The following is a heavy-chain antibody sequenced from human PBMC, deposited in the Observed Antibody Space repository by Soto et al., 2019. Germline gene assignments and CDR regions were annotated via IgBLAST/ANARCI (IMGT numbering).Heavy chain of an antibody. CDR2: TYYRSKWYN. D-gene: IGHD3-3*01. CDR1: GDSVSSNSAA. V-gene: IGHV6-1*01. CDR3: ARGQDFWSGIPFDY. Sequence: PSQTLSLTCAISGDSVSSNSAAWNWIRQSPSRGLEWLGRTYYRSKWYNDYAVSVKSRITINPDTSKNQFSLQLNSVTPEDTAVYFCARGQDFWSGIPFDYWGRGILVTVSS. J-gene: IGHJ4*01.